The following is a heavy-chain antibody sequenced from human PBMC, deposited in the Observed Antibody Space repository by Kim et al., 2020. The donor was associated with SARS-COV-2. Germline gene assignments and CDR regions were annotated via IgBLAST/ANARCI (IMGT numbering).Heavy chain of an antibody. V-gene: IGHV4-34*01. J-gene: IGHJ4*02. D-gene: IGHD3-22*01. CDR3: ARFKEEVSMIVVVISAVSSYADY. CDR2: INHSGTT. Sequence: SETLSLTCAVYGGSFSGYYRSWIRQPPGKGLEWIGEINHSGTTNYNPSLKSRVTMSVDTSKNQFFLKLSSVTAADTADYYCARFKEEVSMIVVVISAVSSYADYWGLGTLVTVSS. CDR1: GGSFSGYY.